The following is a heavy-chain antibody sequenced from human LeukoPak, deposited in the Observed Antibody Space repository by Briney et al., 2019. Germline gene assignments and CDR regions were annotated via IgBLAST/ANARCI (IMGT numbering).Heavy chain of an antibody. J-gene: IGHJ1*01. V-gene: IGHV3-30-3*01. D-gene: IGHD3-10*01. CDR1: GFAFSSYA. CDR3: AVPGEGYFQH. Sequence: GGSLRLSCAASGFAFSSYAMHWVRQAPGKGLEWVAVISYDGSNKYYADSVKGRFTISRDNSKNTLYLQMNSLRAEDTAVYYCAVPGEGYFQHWGRGTLVTVSS. CDR2: ISYDGSNK.